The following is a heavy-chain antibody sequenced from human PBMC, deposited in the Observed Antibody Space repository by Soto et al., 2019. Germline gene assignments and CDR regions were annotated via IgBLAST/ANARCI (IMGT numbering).Heavy chain of an antibody. J-gene: IGHJ6*02. CDR1: GFTFSMYS. Sequence: LRLSCEVSGFTFSMYSMSWVHQSPGKGLEWVAKIPQDGVDGHYADSVKGRCTISRDNGKNSLYLQLNNLRAEDAAVYYCARDHLILPAHDFFYGSDVWGRGATVTVSS. CDR2: IPQDGVDG. CDR3: ARDHLILPAHDFFYGSDV. D-gene: IGHD2-21*02. V-gene: IGHV3-7*03.